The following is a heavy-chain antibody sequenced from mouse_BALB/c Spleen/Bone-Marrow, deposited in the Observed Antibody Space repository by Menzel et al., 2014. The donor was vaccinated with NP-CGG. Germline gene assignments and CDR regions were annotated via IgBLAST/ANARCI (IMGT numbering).Heavy chain of an antibody. Sequence: VKLVESGPGLVAPSQSLSITCTVSGFSLTSYGVHWVRQPPGEGLEWLGVIWAGGSTNYNSALMSRLSISKDNSKSXVFLKMTSLQTDAPAMYYCAREPSSMITTGFASWGQETLVAVSA. CDR1: GFSLTSYG. CDR3: AREPSSMITTGFAS. CDR2: IWAGGST. J-gene: IGHJ3*01. D-gene: IGHD2-4*01. V-gene: IGHV2-9*02.